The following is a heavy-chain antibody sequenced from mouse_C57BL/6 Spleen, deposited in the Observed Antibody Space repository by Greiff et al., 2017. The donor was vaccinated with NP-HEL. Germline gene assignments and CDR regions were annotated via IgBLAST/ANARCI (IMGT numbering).Heavy chain of an antibody. J-gene: IGHJ2*01. CDR1: GYTFTSYW. CDR3: ARGSNYEGY. D-gene: IGHD2-5*01. V-gene: IGHV1-61*01. CDR2: IYPSDSET. Sequence: QVQLQQPGAELVRPGSSVKLSCKASGYTFTSYWMDWVKQRPGQGLEWIGNIYPSDSETHYNQKFKDKATLTVDNSSSTAYMQLSSLTSEDSAVYYGARGSNYEGYWGQGTTLTVSS.